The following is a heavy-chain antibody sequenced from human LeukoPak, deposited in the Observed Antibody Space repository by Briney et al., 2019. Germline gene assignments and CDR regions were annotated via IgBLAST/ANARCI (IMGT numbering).Heavy chain of an antibody. CDR2: IYHSGST. CDR3: ARDLTAAGYFDF. V-gene: IGHV4-59*01. Sequence: SETLSLTCTVSGGSISSYYWSWIRQPPGKGLEWIGYIYHSGSTNYNPSLKSRVTISVDTSKNQFSLKLSSVTTADTAVYYCARDLTAAGYFDFWSQGTVVTVSS. J-gene: IGHJ4*02. D-gene: IGHD6-13*01. CDR1: GGSISSYY.